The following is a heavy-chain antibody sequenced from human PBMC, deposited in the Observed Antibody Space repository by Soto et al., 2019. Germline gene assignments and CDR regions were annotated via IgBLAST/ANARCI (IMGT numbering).Heavy chain of an antibody. CDR3: ARHDYSSSPGDWFDP. J-gene: IGHJ5*02. V-gene: IGHV4-39*01. CDR1: GGSISSSSYY. D-gene: IGHD6-13*01. Sequence: QLQLQESGPGLVKPSETLSLTCTVSGGSISSSSYYWGWIRQPPGKGLEWIGSIYYSGSTYYNPSLKSRVTISVDTSKNQFSLKLSSVTAADTAVYYCARHDYSSSPGDWFDPWGQGTLVTVSS. CDR2: IYYSGST.